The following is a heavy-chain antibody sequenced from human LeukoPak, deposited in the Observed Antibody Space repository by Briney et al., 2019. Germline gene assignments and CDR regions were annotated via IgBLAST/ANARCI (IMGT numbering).Heavy chain of an antibody. Sequence: GRSLRLSCPASGFTFSSYAMHWVRQDPGKGLEWVSYISSSGSSIFYADSVKGRFTISRDNAKNSLYLQMHSLSAEDTAVYYCATKVAGTSHFSYWGQGTRVTVSS. CDR2: ISSSGSSI. CDR1: GFTFSSYA. CDR3: ATKVAGTSHFSY. D-gene: IGHD6-19*01. V-gene: IGHV3-48*03. J-gene: IGHJ4*02.